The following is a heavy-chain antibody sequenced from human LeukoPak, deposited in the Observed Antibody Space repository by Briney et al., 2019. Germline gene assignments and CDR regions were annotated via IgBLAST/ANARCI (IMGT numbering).Heavy chain of an antibody. V-gene: IGHV3-48*03. CDR1: GFTFSSYE. CDR2: ISNSGSTM. CDR3: ARDWRHRDYGSGSLDY. Sequence: GGSLRLSCVASGFTFSSYEMNWVRQAPGKGLEWVSYISNSGSTMYYADSVKGRFTISRDNAKNSLYLQMNSLRAEDTAVYYCARDWRHRDYGSGSLDYWGQGALVAVSS. D-gene: IGHD3-10*01. J-gene: IGHJ4*02.